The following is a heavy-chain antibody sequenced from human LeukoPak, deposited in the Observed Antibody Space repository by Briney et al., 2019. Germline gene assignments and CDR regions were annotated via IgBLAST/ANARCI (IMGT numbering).Heavy chain of an antibody. Sequence: EASVKVSCKASGCTFSSYAISWVRQAPGQGLEWIGRIIPIVGTANYAQKFQGRVTITTDESTSTAYMELRSLRAEDTAVSYCARDRGSRAAAGGHFDYWGPGTLVTVSS. CDR2: IIPIVGTA. V-gene: IGHV1-69*05. CDR1: GCTFSSYA. D-gene: IGHD2-2*01. CDR3: ARDRGSRAAAGGHFDY. J-gene: IGHJ4*02.